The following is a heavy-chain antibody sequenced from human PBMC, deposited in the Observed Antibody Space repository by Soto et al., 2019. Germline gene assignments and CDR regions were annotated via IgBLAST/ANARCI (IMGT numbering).Heavy chain of an antibody. Sequence: ASVKVSRNASSYIFTSFGISLVRQAPGQGLEWMGWISAYNGNTNYAQKLQGRVTMTTDTSTSTAYMELRSLRSDDTAGYYCARARGATSWYFDLWGHGTLVTVSS. J-gene: IGHJ2*01. V-gene: IGHV1-18*01. CDR1: SYIFTSFG. CDR3: ARARGATSWYFDL. D-gene: IGHD1-26*01. CDR2: ISAYNGNT.